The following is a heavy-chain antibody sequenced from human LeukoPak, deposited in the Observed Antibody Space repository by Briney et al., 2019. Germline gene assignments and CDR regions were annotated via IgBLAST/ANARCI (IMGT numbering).Heavy chain of an antibody. V-gene: IGHV3-74*01. CDR3: AKVRTGHYFDY. CDR2: INTDGSSI. D-gene: IGHD3/OR15-3a*01. Sequence: GGSLRLSCGVSGFIFSDYWMHWVRQVPGKGLLWVARINTDGSSISYADSVKGRFTISRDNAKNTLYLQMNSLGAEDTAVYYCAKVRTGHYFDYWGQGTLVTVSS. CDR1: GFIFSDYW. J-gene: IGHJ4*02.